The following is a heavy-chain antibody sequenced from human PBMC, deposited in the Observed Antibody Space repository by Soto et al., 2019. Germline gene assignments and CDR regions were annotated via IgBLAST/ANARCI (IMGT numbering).Heavy chain of an antibody. CDR2: IYPGDSDT. J-gene: IGHJ4*02. CDR1: GYSFTNYW. CDR3: SIRLLEMDEFDY. Sequence: GESLKISCKGSGYSFTNYWIGWVRQMPGKGLEWMGIIYPGDSDTRYNPSFQGQVTISADRSINTVYLQWKSLKASDTAMYYCSIRLLEMDEFDYLGQGAVVTVSA. V-gene: IGHV5-51*01. D-gene: IGHD2-15*01.